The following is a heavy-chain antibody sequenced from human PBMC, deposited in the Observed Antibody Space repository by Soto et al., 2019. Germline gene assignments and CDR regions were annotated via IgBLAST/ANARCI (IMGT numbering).Heavy chain of an antibody. Sequence: QVQLQESGPGLVKPSETLSLTCTVSGGSITRGGYYWSWIRQHPGKGLAWIGYIYNSGTTYYNPSLKSRVTIAVDTPKTQFSLKLTSVTAADAAXFYCARAPAPWGQGTLVTVSS. J-gene: IGHJ5*02. V-gene: IGHV4-31*03. CDR3: ARAPAP. CDR1: GGSITRGGYY. CDR2: IYNSGTT.